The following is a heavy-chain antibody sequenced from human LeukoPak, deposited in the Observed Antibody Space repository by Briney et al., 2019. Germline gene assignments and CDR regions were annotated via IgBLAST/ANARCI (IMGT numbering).Heavy chain of an antibody. V-gene: IGHV1-3*01. Sequence: ASVKVSCKASGYTFTSYAMHWARQAPGQRLEWMGWINAGNGNTKYSQKFQGRVTITRDTSASTAYMELSSLRSEDTAVYYCARDRVAAALEAFDPWGQGTLVTVSS. CDR2: INAGNGNT. CDR3: ARDRVAAALEAFDP. CDR1: GYTFTSYA. D-gene: IGHD6-13*01. J-gene: IGHJ5*02.